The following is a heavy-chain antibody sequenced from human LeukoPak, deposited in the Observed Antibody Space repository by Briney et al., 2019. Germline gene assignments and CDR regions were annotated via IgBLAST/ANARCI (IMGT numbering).Heavy chain of an antibody. J-gene: IGHJ1*01. D-gene: IGHD2-8*01. CDR2: ISRSGDFI. CDR1: GLTFSIHS. V-gene: IGHV3-21*01. CDR3: AGRSCTNGACPFEH. Sequence: PGGSLRLSYAASGLTFSIHSMSWVRQAPGKGLEWVSAISRSGDFIHCADAVRRRHTISRDNAKNSLYLQMNSLRAEDSAVYYCAGRSCTNGACPFEHWGQGTLVTVSS.